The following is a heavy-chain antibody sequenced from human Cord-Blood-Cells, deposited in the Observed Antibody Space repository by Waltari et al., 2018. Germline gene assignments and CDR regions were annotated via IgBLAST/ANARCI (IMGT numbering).Heavy chain of an antibody. V-gene: IGHV3-11*05. D-gene: IGHD3-16*01. Sequence: QVQLVESGGGLVKPGGSLRLSGAASGFTFSDYYMSWTRQAPGKGLEWVSYISSSSSYTNYADSVKGRFTISRDNAKNSLYLQMNSLRAEDTAVYYCARTYDFSLHWFDPWGQGTLVTVSS. CDR3: ARTYDFSLHWFDP. J-gene: IGHJ5*02. CDR2: ISSSSSYT. CDR1: GFTFSDYY.